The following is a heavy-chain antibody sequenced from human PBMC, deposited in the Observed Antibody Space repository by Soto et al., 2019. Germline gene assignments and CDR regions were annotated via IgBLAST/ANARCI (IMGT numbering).Heavy chain of an antibody. V-gene: IGHV4-39*07. Sequence: PSETLSLTCTVSGGSISSSSYYWGWIRQPPGKGLEWIGSIYYSGSTYYNPSLKSRVTISVDTSKNQFSLKLSSVTAADTAVYYCAKDGGYSYGYSPRYYYGMDVWGQGTTVTVSS. J-gene: IGHJ6*02. D-gene: IGHD5-18*01. CDR1: GGSISSSSYY. CDR2: IYYSGST. CDR3: AKDGGYSYGYSPRYYYGMDV.